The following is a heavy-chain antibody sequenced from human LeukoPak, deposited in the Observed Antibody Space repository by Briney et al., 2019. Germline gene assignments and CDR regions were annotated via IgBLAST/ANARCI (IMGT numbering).Heavy chain of an antibody. CDR1: GYTFTSYG. CDR3: ARDIPGSSGYFNDAFDM. CDR2: ISAYNGNK. V-gene: IGHV1-18*01. J-gene: IGHJ3*02. D-gene: IGHD3-22*01. Sequence: ASVKVSCKASGYTFTSYGISWVRQAPGQGPEWMGWISAYNGNKIYAQKLQGRVTMTTDTSTSTAYMELRSLRSDDTAVYYCARDIPGSSGYFNDAFDMGGQGTMVTVSS.